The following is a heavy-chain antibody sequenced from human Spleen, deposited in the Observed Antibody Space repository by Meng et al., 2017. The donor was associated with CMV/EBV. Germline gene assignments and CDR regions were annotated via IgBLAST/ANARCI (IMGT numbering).Heavy chain of an antibody. D-gene: IGHD3-22*01. J-gene: IGHJ3*02. CDR1: GFTVSSNY. CDR3: ARDRWDYYDSSGYHGSFDI. Sequence: ESLKISCAASGFTVSSNYMSWVRQAPGKGLEWVSVIYSGGSTYYADSVKGRFTISRDNSKNTLYLQMNSLRAEDTAVYYCARDRWDYYDSSGYHGSFDIWGQGTMVTVSS. CDR2: IYSGGST. V-gene: IGHV3-53*05.